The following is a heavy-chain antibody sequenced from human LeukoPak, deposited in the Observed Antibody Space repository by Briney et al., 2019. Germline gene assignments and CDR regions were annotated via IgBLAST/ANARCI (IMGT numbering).Heavy chain of an antibody. V-gene: IGHV1-46*01. Sequence: ASVKVSCKASGYTFTGYYMHWVRQAPGQGLEWVGILNPSGGNTGYAQKFQGRVTMTRDTSTSTVYMELSSLRSDNTAVYYCARSALYCSGGSCFLDYWGQGTLVTVSS. J-gene: IGHJ4*02. CDR1: GYTFTGYY. CDR2: LNPSGGNT. CDR3: ARSALYCSGGSCFLDY. D-gene: IGHD2-15*01.